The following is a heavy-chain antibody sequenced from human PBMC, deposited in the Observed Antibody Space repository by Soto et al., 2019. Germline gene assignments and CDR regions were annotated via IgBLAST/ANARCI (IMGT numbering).Heavy chain of an antibody. Sequence: HVQLVESGGGVVQPGRSLRLSCAASGFTFSSYGMHWVRQAPGKGLEWVAVISYDGSNKYYADSVKGRFTISRDNSKNTLYLQMNSLRAEDTAVYYCAKDYRAGYSYGYVDCWGQGTLVTVSS. CDR1: GFTFSSYG. D-gene: IGHD5-18*01. CDR2: ISYDGSNK. J-gene: IGHJ4*02. V-gene: IGHV3-30*18. CDR3: AKDYRAGYSYGYVDC.